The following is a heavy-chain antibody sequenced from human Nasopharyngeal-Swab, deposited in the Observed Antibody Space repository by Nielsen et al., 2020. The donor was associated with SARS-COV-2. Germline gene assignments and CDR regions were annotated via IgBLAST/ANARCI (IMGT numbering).Heavy chain of an antibody. CDR2: IYHSGST. CDR3: ARRTETTFAEYFQH. J-gene: IGHJ1*01. CDR1: GGSISSSNW. D-gene: IGHD4-17*01. V-gene: IGHV4-4*02. Sequence: SETLSHTCAVSGGSISSSNWWTWVRQPPGKGLEWIGEIYHSGSTNYNASLKSRVTISVDKSKNQFSLKLSSVTAADTAVYYCARRTETTFAEYFQHWGQGTLVTVSS.